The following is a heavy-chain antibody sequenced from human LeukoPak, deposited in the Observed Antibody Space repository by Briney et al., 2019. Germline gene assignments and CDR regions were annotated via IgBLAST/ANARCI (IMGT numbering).Heavy chain of an antibody. CDR2: INHSGST. J-gene: IGHJ5*02. Sequence: TGGSLRLSCAASGFTFSSYSMNWVRQPPGKGLEWIGEINHSGSTNYNPSLKSRVTISVDTSKTQFSLKMTSVTAADTAVYYCARAEGYSYGYYWFDPWGQGTLDTVSS. D-gene: IGHD5-18*01. V-gene: IGHV4-34*01. CDR3: ARAEGYSYGYYWFDP. CDR1: GFTFSSYS.